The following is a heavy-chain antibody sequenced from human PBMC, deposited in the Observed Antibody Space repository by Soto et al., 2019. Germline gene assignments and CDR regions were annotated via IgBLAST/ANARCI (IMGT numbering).Heavy chain of an antibody. D-gene: IGHD2-2*01. CDR3: ARARIVVVPAANRRTTFDY. V-gene: IGHV4-34*01. CDR2: INHSGST. J-gene: IGHJ4*02. CDR1: GGSFSGYY. Sequence: ASETLSLTCAVYGGSFSGYYWSWIRQPPGKGLEWIGEINHSGSTNYNPSLKSRVTISVDTSKNQFSLKLSSVTAADTAVYYCARARIVVVPAANRRTTFDYWGQGTLVTVSS.